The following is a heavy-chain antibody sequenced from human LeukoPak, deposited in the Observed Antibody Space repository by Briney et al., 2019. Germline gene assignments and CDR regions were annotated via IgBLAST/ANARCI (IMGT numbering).Heavy chain of an antibody. CDR1: GGTFSSYA. CDR2: IIPIFGTA. J-gene: IGHJ5*02. D-gene: IGHD3-3*01. V-gene: IGHV1-69*01. CDR3: ARDQRITIFGVAPWFDP. Sequence: ASVKVSCKASGGTFSSYAISWVRQAPGQGVEWMGGIIPIFGTANYAQKFQGRVTITADESTSTAYMELSSLRSEDTAVYYCARDQRITIFGVAPWFDPWGQGTLVTVSS.